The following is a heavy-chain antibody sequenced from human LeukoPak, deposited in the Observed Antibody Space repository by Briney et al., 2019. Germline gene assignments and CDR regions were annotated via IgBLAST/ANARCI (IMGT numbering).Heavy chain of an antibody. V-gene: IGHV3-30*03. CDR2: ISYDGSNK. J-gene: IGHJ6*02. CDR1: GFIFSSYG. Sequence: PGRSLRLSCAASGFIFSSYGMHWVRQAPGKGLEWVAVISYDGSNKHYADSVKGRFTISRDNSKNTLYLQMNSLRAEDTAVYYCARAGCSGGSCYPYYYYGMDVWGQGTTVTVSS. CDR3: ARAGCSGGSCYPYYYYGMDV. D-gene: IGHD2-15*01.